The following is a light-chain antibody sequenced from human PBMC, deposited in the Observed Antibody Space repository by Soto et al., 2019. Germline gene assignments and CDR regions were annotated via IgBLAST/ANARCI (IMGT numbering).Light chain of an antibody. CDR1: QSVRSN. Sequence: EIVMTQSPATLSVSPGESATLSCRASQSVRSNLAWYQQKPGQAPRLLIYGASNRATGIPARFSGSGSGTEFTLTISSLQSEDVAIYYCQQHDNWPPVTFGGGTNVGIK. V-gene: IGKV3-15*01. J-gene: IGKJ4*01. CDR2: GAS. CDR3: QQHDNWPPVT.